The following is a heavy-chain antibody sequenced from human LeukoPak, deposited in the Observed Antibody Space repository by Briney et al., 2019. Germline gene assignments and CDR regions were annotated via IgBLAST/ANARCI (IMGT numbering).Heavy chain of an antibody. CDR2: IYSGGST. CDR3: ANSYYGDYVRDY. J-gene: IGHJ4*02. V-gene: IGHV3-66*01. Sequence: PGGSLRLSCAASGFTFDNYAMNWVRQAPGKGLEWVSVIYSGGSTYYADSVKGRFTISRDNSKNTLYLQMNSLRAEDTAVYYCANSYYGDYVRDYWGQGTLVTVSS. D-gene: IGHD4-17*01. CDR1: GFTFDNYA.